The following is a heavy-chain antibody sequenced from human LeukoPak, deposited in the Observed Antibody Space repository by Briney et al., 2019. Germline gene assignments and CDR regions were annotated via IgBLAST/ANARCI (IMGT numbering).Heavy chain of an antibody. D-gene: IGHD3-9*01. Sequence: GGSLRLSCAASGFTFSSYAMSWVRQAPGKGLEWVSVITGSGGSTYYADSVKGRFTISRDNSKNALYLQMNSLRAEDTAVYYCARVFDWVGMDVWGQGTTVTVSS. V-gene: IGHV3-23*01. CDR3: ARVFDWVGMDV. CDR1: GFTFSSYA. J-gene: IGHJ6*02. CDR2: ITGSGGST.